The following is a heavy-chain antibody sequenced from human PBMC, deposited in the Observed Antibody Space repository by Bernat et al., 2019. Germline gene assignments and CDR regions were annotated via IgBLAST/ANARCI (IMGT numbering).Heavy chain of an antibody. CDR2: IYYSGST. V-gene: IGHV4-39*01. D-gene: IGHD6-6*01. CDR3: ASIPVYSSSPYYYYYYMDV. J-gene: IGHJ6*03. Sequence: QLQLQESGPGLVKPSETLSLTCTVSGGSISSSSYYWGWIRQPPGQGLEWIGSIYYSGSTYYNPSLKSRVTISVDTSKNQFSLKLSSVTAADTAVYYCASIPVYSSSPYYYYYYMDVWGKGTTVTVSS. CDR1: GGSISSSSYY.